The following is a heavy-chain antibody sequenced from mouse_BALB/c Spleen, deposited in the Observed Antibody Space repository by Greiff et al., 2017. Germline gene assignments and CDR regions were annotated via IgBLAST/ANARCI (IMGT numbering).Heavy chain of an antibody. D-gene: IGHD4-1*01. CDR1: GYTFTSYW. V-gene: IGHV1-69*02. CDR2: IDPSDSET. J-gene: IGHJ2*01. CDR3: ARSGGNFDY. Sequence: QVQLQQPGAELVKPWAPVKLSCKASGYTFTSYWMNWVKQRPGRGLEWIGRIDPSDSETHYNQKFKDKATLTVDKSSSTAYIQLSSLTSEDSAVYYCARSGGNFDYWGQGTTLTVSS.